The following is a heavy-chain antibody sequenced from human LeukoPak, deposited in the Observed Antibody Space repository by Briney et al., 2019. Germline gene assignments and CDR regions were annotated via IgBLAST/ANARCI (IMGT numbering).Heavy chain of an antibody. Sequence: ASLKVSSTASGYTFTTYAMHWVRQAPGQRLEWMGWINAGNGNTKYSQEFQGRVTITRDTSASTAYMELSSPRSEDMAVYYCARRAAASGGCDYWGQGTLVTVSS. CDR2: INAGNGNT. V-gene: IGHV1-3*03. CDR1: GYTFTTYA. J-gene: IGHJ4*02. CDR3: ARRAAASGGCDY. D-gene: IGHD6-13*01.